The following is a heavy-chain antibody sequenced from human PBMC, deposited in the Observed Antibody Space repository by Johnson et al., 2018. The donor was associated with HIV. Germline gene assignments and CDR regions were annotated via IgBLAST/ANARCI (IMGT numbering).Heavy chain of an antibody. CDR3: AKERGGYCSSTSCYGDAFDI. J-gene: IGHJ3*02. D-gene: IGHD2-2*01. Sequence: EVQLVESGGGLVQPGRSLRLSCAASGFTFDDYAMHWVRQAPGKGLEWVSGISWNSGSIGYADSVKGRFTISRDNAKNSLYLQMNSLRAEDTALYYCAKERGGYCSSTSCYGDAFDIWGQGTMVTVSS. CDR1: GFTFDDYA. CDR2: ISWNSGSI. V-gene: IGHV3-9*01.